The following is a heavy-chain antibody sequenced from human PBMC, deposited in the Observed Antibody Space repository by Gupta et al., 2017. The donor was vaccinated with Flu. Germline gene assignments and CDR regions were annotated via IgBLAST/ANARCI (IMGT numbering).Heavy chain of an antibody. CDR2: ISWNSGSI. J-gene: IGHJ4*02. Sequence: EVQLVESGGGLVQPGRSLRLSCAASGFTFDDYAMHWVRQAPGKGLEWVSGISWNSGSIGYADSGKGRFTISRDNAKNSLYLQMNSLRAEDTALYYCAKGIGSTIPASDGYFDYWGQGTLVTVSS. D-gene: IGHD3-3*01. CDR1: GFTFDDYA. CDR3: AKGIGSTIPASDGYFDY. V-gene: IGHV3-9*01.